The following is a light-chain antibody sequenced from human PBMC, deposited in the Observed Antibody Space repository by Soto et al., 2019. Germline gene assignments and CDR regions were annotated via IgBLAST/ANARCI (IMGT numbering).Light chain of an antibody. J-gene: IGKJ4*01. Sequence: AIRVTQSPSSFSASTGDRVSVTCRASQDINSRLAWYQQKPGKAPKLLIYGASTLQSGVPSRFSGIYSGKDFTLTINSLQSEDFATYSCQQYHDSPVTFGGGPKVEIK. CDR3: QQYHDSPVT. V-gene: IGKV1-8*01. CDR1: QDINSR. CDR2: GAS.